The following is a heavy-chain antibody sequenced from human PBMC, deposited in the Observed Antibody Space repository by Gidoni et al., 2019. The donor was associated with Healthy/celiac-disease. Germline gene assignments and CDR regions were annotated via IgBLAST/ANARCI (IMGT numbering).Heavy chain of an antibody. J-gene: IGHJ6*02. Sequence: EWMGGIIPIFGTANYAQKFQGRVTITADESTSTAYMELSSLRSEDTAVYYCARDAALRFVERSGRDYGMDVWGQGTTVTVSS. CDR3: ARDAALRFVERSGRDYGMDV. V-gene: IGHV1-69*01. D-gene: IGHD3-3*01. CDR2: IIPIFGTA.